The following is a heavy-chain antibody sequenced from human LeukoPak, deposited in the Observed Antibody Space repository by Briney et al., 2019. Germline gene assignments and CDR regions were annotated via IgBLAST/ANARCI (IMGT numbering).Heavy chain of an antibody. V-gene: IGHV5-51*01. CDR1: GYSFTNYW. J-gene: IGHJ4*02. Sequence: GESLKTSFKGSGYSFTNYWIGWVRHMPGKGLEWMGIMYSVDSDTRYSPSFQGHFTISADKSISSAYLQWSSLKASDTAMYYCARQGYYDDSSGYYYYFDYWGQGTLVTVSS. D-gene: IGHD3-22*01. CDR2: MYSVDSDT. CDR3: ARQGYYDDSSGYYYYFDY.